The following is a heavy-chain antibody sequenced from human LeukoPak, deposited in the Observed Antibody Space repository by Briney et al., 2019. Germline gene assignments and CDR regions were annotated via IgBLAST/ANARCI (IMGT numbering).Heavy chain of an antibody. CDR3: ARGGGYDPGRFDY. CDR1: GGSTSSGDYY. V-gene: IGHV4-30-4*08. D-gene: IGHD5-12*01. J-gene: IGHJ4*02. CDR2: IYYSGST. Sequence: SQTLSLTCTVSGGSTSSGDYYWGWIRRPPGKGLDWIGYIYYSGSTYYNPSLKSRVTISVDTSKNQFSLKLSSVTAADTAVYYCARGGGYDPGRFDYWGQGTLVTVSS.